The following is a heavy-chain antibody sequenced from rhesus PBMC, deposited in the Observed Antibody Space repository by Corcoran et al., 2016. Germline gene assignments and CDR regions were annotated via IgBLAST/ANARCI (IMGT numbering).Heavy chain of an antibody. V-gene: IGHV4-122*02. J-gene: IGHJ6*01. CDR3: ARGGWGDYYGLDS. Sequence: QVQLQESGPGLVKPSETLSLTCAVSGYSISGYYWSWIRQAPGKGLEWIGYITYSGSTTYNPSLKSRLPISSDTSKNPFSLKLSSVTAADTAVYYCARGGWGDYYGLDSWGQGVVVTVSS. CDR1: GYSISGYY. D-gene: IGHD3-34*01. CDR2: ITYSGST.